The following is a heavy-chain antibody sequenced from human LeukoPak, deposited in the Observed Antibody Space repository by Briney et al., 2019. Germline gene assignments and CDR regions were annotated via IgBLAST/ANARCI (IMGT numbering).Heavy chain of an antibody. CDR3: AKDHLYCSGGSCYGDY. Sequence: GGSLRLSCAASGFTFSSYAMSWVRQAPGKGLEWVSAISTSGGGTYHADSVKGRFTISRDNSKNALYLHMNSLRAEDTAIYYCAKDHLYCSGGSCYGDYWGQGTLVTVSS. D-gene: IGHD2-15*01. V-gene: IGHV3-23*01. CDR2: ISTSGGGT. CDR1: GFTFSSYA. J-gene: IGHJ4*02.